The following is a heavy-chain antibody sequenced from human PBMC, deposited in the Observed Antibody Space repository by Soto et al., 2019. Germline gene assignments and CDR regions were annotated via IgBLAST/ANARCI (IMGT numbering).Heavy chain of an antibody. Sequence: QVQLVQSGAEVEKPGSSVKVSCKASGGTFSNFAISWVRQAPGQGLEWMGAIIPTFASPYYAQRFQGRISITADASTTTAFMEVSSLRSDDTAVYFCARDRVMRGNSYYYGMDVWGQGTTVTVSS. CDR3: ARDRVMRGNSYYYGMDV. CDR1: GGTFSNFA. CDR2: IIPTFASP. J-gene: IGHJ6*02. V-gene: IGHV1-69*12. D-gene: IGHD2-8*01.